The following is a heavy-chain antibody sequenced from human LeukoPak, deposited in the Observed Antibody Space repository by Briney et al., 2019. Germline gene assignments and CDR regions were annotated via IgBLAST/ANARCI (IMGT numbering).Heavy chain of an antibody. V-gene: IGHV3-30*18. CDR3: AKVATDSQYYFDY. CDR1: EFTFSSYG. D-gene: IGHD5-12*01. CDR2: ISYDGSNK. J-gene: IGHJ4*02. Sequence: GGSLRLSCAASEFTFSSYGMHWVRQAPGKGLEWVAVISYDGSNKYYADSVKGRFTISRDNSKNTLYLQMNSLRAEDTAVYYCAKVATDSQYYFDYWGQGTLVTVSS.